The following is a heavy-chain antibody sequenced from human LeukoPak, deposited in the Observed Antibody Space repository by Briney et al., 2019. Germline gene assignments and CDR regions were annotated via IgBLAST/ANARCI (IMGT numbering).Heavy chain of an antibody. V-gene: IGHV1-46*01. Sequence: ASVKVCCKAFGYTFRNYYMHWVRQAPGQGLEWMGIINPSSDKTNYAQKFQGRVTMTRDISTSTVYMELNSLRFEDTAVYYCGRDLRTIAVTGIGVFDVWGQGTKVTVSS. J-gene: IGHJ3*01. CDR3: GRDLRTIAVTGIGVFDV. CDR1: GYTFRNYY. CDR2: INPSSDKT. D-gene: IGHD6-19*01.